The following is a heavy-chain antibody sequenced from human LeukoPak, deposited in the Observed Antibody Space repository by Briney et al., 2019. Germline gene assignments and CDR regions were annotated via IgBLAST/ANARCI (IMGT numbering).Heavy chain of an antibody. Sequence: SETLSLTCTVSGGSISSSSYYWGWIRQPPGKGLEWIGSIYYSGSTYYNPSLKSRVTISVDTSKNQFSLKLSSVTAADTAVYYCARVDYGDYYYYYYMDVWGKGTTVTVSS. CDR1: GGSISSSSYY. D-gene: IGHD4-17*01. CDR2: IYYSGST. CDR3: ARVDYGDYYYYYYMDV. V-gene: IGHV4-39*07. J-gene: IGHJ6*03.